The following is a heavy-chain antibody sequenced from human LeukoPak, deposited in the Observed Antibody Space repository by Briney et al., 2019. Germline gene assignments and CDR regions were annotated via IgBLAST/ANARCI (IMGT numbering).Heavy chain of an antibody. Sequence: GGSLTLSCAASGFTFSSYAMSWVREAPARGLEWVSSLRGNGDTFYADSVKGRFTLSRDDSRNTVYLQLNKLRVEDTAVYYCAKASWASNADAVLWGQGTAVTVSS. J-gene: IGHJ4*02. D-gene: IGHD1-1*01. CDR1: GFTFSSYA. CDR2: LRGNGDT. V-gene: IGHV3-23*01. CDR3: AKASWASNADAVL.